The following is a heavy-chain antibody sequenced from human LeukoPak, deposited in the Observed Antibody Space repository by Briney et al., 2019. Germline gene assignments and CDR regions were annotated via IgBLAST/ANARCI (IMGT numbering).Heavy chain of an antibody. CDR3: ARGQENYYDSSGYYQLFDY. CDR2: IYHSGST. CDR1: GGSISSSNW. V-gene: IGHV4-4*02. Sequence: PSETLSLTCAVSGGSISSSNWWSWVRQPLGKGLEWIGEIYHSGSTNYNPSLKGRVTISVDTSKNQFSLKLSSVTAADTAVYYCARGQENYYDSSGYYQLFDYWGQGTLVTVSS. J-gene: IGHJ4*02. D-gene: IGHD3-22*01.